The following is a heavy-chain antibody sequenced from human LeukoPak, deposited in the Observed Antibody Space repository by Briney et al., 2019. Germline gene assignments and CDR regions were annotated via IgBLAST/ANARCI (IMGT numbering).Heavy chain of an antibody. J-gene: IGHJ4*02. D-gene: IGHD1-26*01. CDR3: ARDRGGSYSAIDY. Sequence: SETLSLTCAVYGGSFSGYYWSWIRQPPGKGLEWIGEINHSGSTNYNPSLKSRVTISVDTSKNQFSLKLSSVTAADTAVYYCARDRGGSYSAIDYWGQGTLVTVSS. CDR2: INHSGST. V-gene: IGHV4-34*01. CDR1: GGSFSGYY.